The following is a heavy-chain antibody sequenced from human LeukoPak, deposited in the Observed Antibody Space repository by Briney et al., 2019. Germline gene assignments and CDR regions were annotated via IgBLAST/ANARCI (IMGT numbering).Heavy chain of an antibody. CDR3: AKDREAAAGRDEFDY. CDR2: ISYDGSNK. D-gene: IGHD6-13*01. V-gene: IGHV3-30*18. J-gene: IGHJ4*02. CDR1: GFTFSSHG. Sequence: PGRSLRLSCAASGFTFSSHGMHWVRQAPGKGLEWVAVISYDGSNKYYTDSVKGRFTISRDNSKNTLYLQMNSLRAEDTAVYYCAKDREAAAGRDEFDYWGQGTLVTVSS.